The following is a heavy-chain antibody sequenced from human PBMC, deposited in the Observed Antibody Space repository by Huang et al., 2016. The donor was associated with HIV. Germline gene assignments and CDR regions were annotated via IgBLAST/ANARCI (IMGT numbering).Heavy chain of an antibody. CDR1: GFSLTTRGVG. V-gene: IGHV2-5*02. CDR2: IYWDDDR. CDR3: AHRPHEFDF. J-gene: IGHJ4*02. Sequence: QITLKESGPTLVKPTQTLTLTCTFSGFSLTTRGVGVGWIRQPPGMALQWLALIYWDDDRRYNPYLKSRLNITKDTAKNQVVLTMTNMDPQGGGGYYCAHRPHEFDFWGQGTPVTVAS.